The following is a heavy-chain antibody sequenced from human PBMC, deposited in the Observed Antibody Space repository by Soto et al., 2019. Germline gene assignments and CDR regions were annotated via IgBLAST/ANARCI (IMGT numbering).Heavy chain of an antibody. CDR1: GFTFSSYW. V-gene: IGHV3-74*01. Sequence: GGSLRLSCAASGFTFSSYWMRWVRQGPGKGLIWVSRINSDGSTTSYADSVKGRFTISRDNAKNTLYLQMNSLRAEDTALYYCVRGREYSSSSGDFDYWGQGILVTVSS. CDR3: VRGREYSSSSGDFDY. CDR2: INSDGSTT. J-gene: IGHJ4*02. D-gene: IGHD6-6*01.